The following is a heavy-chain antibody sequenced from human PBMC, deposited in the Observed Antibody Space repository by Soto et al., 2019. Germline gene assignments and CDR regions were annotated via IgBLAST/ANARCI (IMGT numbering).Heavy chain of an antibody. J-gene: IGHJ4*01. Sequence: QVQLVESGGGVVQPGRSLRLSCAASGFTFTTYSMHWVRQAPGKGLEWVAVISNDGNNKYYADSVKGRFTISRDNSKNTVSLQMNSMRADDTAVYYCARGGNAIFGVVIIYYWGHGTLVTVSS. V-gene: IGHV3-30-3*01. CDR3: ARGGNAIFGVVIIYY. CDR1: GFTFTTYS. CDR2: ISNDGNNK. D-gene: IGHD3-3*01.